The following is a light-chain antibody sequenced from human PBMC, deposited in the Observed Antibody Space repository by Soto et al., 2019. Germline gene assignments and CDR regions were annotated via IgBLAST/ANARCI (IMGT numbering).Light chain of an antibody. V-gene: IGLV2-14*03. Sequence: QSVLTQPASVSGSPGQSITISCTGTSSDVGGFNYVSWYQQHPVKAPKLMIYDVTNRPSGVSYRFSGSKSGNTASLSISGLQAEDEADYYCNSYTSSSTYVFGTGTKVTV. J-gene: IGLJ1*01. CDR3: NSYTSSSTYV. CDR2: DVT. CDR1: SSDVGGFNY.